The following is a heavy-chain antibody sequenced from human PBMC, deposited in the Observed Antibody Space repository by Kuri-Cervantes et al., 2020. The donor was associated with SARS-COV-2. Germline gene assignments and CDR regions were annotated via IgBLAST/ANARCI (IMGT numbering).Heavy chain of an antibody. CDR3: ARGGDFWYFYYGMDV. D-gene: IGHD3-3*01. Sequence: ASVKVSCKASGYTFTSYAMHWVRQDPGQRLEWMGWINAGNGNTKYSQKFQGRVTITRDTSASTAYVELSSLRSEDTAVYYCARGGDFWYFYYGMDVWGQGTTVTVSS. CDR1: GYTFTSYA. CDR2: INAGNGNT. J-gene: IGHJ6*02. V-gene: IGHV1-3*01.